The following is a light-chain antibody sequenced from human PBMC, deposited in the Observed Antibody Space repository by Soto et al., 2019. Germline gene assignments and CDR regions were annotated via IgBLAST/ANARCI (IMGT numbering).Light chain of an antibody. J-gene: IGLJ3*02. CDR2: YDS. CDR3: QVWDISSGHVV. CDR1: NIGSKS. Sequence: SYELTQPPSVSVAPGKTASVACGGSNIGSKSVHWYQKKSGQAPVLVMYYDSDPPSGIPERFSGYNSGNTATLTISRVEAGDEADYYCQVWDISSGHVVFGGGTKLTVL. V-gene: IGLV3-21*01.